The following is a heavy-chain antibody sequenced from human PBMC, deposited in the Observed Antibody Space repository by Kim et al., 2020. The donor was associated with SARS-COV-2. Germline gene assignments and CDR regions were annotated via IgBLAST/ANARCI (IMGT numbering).Heavy chain of an antibody. V-gene: IGHV1-69*04. CDR2: IIPILGIA. Sequence: SVKVSCKASGGTFSSYAISWVRQAPGQGLEWMGRIIPILGIANYAQKFQGRVTTTADKSTSTAYMELSSLRSEDTAVYYCARDLGFDPWGQGTLVTVSS. CDR1: GGTFSSYA. J-gene: IGHJ5*02. CDR3: ARDLGFDP.